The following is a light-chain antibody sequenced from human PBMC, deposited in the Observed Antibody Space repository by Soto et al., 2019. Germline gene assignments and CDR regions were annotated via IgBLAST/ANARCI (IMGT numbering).Light chain of an antibody. J-gene: IGLJ3*02. CDR1: SSNIGSYP. V-gene: IGLV1-44*01. CDR3: AAWDDSLNGWV. CDR2: SNN. Sequence: QSVLTQPPSASGTPGQGITISCSGISSNIGSYPVNWFHQLPGTAPKLLIYSNNQRPSGVPDRFSGSKSGTSASLAINGLQSDDEADYYCAAWDDSLNGWVFGGGTKVTVL.